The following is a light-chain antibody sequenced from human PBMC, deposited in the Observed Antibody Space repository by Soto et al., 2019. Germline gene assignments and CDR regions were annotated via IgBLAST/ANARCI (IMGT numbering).Light chain of an antibody. CDR3: QHDHNWPRT. J-gene: IGKJ1*01. CDR2: GAS. CDR1: QSVSSN. Sequence: EIVMTQSPATLSVSPGERATLSCSASQSVSSNLAWYQQKPGQAPRPLIYGASTRATGIPARFSGSGSGTEFTLTISSLQSEDFAVYYCQHDHNWPRTFGQGTKVEIK. V-gene: IGKV3-15*01.